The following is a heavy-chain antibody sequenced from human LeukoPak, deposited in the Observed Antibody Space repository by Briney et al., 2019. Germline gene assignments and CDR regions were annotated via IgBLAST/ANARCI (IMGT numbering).Heavy chain of an antibody. CDR3: ARHGMVRGVIAY. CDR2: INHSGST. D-gene: IGHD3-10*01. Sequence: SETLSLTCAVYGGSFSGYYWSWIRQPPGKGLEWIGEINHSGSTNYSPSLKSRVTISVDTSKNQFSLKLSSVTAADTAVYYCARHGMVRGVIAYWGQGTLVTVSS. CDR1: GGSFSGYY. V-gene: IGHV4-34*01. J-gene: IGHJ4*02.